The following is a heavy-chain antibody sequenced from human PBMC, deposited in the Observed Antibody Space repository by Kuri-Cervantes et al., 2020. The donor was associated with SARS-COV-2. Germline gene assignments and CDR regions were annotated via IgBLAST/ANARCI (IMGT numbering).Heavy chain of an antibody. Sequence: GGSLRLSCAASGFTFSSYAMSWVRQAPGKGLEWVSAISGSGGSTYYADSAKGRFTISRDNSKNTLYLQMTSLRTEDTAVYYCARDRWWLQPYYYYMDVWGKGTTVTGSS. CDR2: ISGSGGST. V-gene: IGHV3-23*01. CDR1: GFTFSSYA. J-gene: IGHJ6*03. D-gene: IGHD5-24*01. CDR3: ARDRWWLQPYYYYMDV.